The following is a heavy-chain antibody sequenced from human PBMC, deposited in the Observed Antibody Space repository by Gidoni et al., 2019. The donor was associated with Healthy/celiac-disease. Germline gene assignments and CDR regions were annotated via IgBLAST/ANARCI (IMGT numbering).Heavy chain of an antibody. D-gene: IGHD6-13*01. CDR1: GGSISSGGYY. CDR2: IYYSGST. Sequence: QVQLQESGPGLVKPSQTLSLTCTVSGGSISSGGYYWSWIRQHPGKGLEWIGYIYYSGSTYYNPSLKSRVTISVDTSKNQFSLKLSSVTAADTAVYYCARDYLAAAGNHWYFDLWGRGTLVTVSS. V-gene: IGHV4-31*03. CDR3: ARDYLAAAGNHWYFDL. J-gene: IGHJ2*01.